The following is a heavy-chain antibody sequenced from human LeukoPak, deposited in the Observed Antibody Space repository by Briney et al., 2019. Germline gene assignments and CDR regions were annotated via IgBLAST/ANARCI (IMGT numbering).Heavy chain of an antibody. CDR2: ISWNSGSI. J-gene: IGHJ4*02. V-gene: IGHV3-9*01. CDR3: AKDRNYGDYGSLDY. CDR1: GFTFDDYA. D-gene: IGHD4-17*01. Sequence: PGGSLRLSCAASGFTFDDYAMHWVRQAPGKGLEWVSGISWNSGSIGYADSVKGRFTISRDNAKNSLYLQMNSLRAEDTALYYCAKDRNYGDYGSLDYWGQGTLVTVSS.